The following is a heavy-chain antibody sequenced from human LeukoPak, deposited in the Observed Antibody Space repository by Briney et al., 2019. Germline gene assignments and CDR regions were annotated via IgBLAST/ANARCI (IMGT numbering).Heavy chain of an antibody. CDR3: ARGVSGSKPVGFDP. CDR1: GGSISSGGYY. CDR2: IYYSGST. D-gene: IGHD3-10*01. V-gene: IGHV4-31*03. J-gene: IGHJ5*02. Sequence: PSETLSLTCTVSGGSISSGGYYWSWIRQHPGKGLEWIGYIYYSGSTYYNPSLKSRVTISVDTSKNQFSLKLSSVTAADTAVYYCARGVSGSKPVGFDPWGQGTLVTVSS.